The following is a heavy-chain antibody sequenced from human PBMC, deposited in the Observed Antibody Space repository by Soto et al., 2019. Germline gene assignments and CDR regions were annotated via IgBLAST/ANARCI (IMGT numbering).Heavy chain of an antibody. J-gene: IGHJ4*02. CDR3: TRDPRITDF. D-gene: IGHD3-16*01. CDR2: INPGGDVI. CDR1: GFSLRDYY. Sequence: QVLLVESGGGLVKPEGYLTLSCAASGFSLRDYYMTWIRQAPGKGLELLSYINPGGDVIKYVDSVKGRFTISRDNAKNSLYLNMNNLRAEDTAVYYCTRDPRITDFWGQGTLVKGSS. V-gene: IGHV3-11*01.